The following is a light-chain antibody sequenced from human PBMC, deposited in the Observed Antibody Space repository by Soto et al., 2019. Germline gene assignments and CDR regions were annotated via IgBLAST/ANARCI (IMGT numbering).Light chain of an antibody. J-gene: IGKJ1*01. CDR1: QSVSSN. CDR3: QQYKSYPWT. V-gene: IGKV3-15*01. CDR2: DAS. Sequence: EIVMTQSPATLSVSPGEGATLSCRASQSVSSNLAWFQQKPGQPPRLVIYDASTRATGIPARFSGSGSGTEFTLTISSLQPDDFATYYCQQYKSYPWTFSQGTKVDIK.